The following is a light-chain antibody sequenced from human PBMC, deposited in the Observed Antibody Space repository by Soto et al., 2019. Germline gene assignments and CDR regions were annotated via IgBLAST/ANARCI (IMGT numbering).Light chain of an antibody. V-gene: IGKV3-11*01. J-gene: IGKJ1*01. Sequence: EIVLTQSPGTLSLSPGKRATLSSRASQSVSNYFAWYQQKPGQAPRLLIYDASNRATGIPARFSGSGSGTDFTLTISSLEPEDFAVYYCQQRSNWPLTFGQGTKVDIK. CDR1: QSVSNY. CDR3: QQRSNWPLT. CDR2: DAS.